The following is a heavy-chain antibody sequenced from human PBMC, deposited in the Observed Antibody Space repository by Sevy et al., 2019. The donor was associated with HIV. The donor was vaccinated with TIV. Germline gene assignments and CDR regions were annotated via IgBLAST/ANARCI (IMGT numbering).Heavy chain of an antibody. CDR3: ARDRGIAALPGWGMDF. J-gene: IGHJ6*02. D-gene: IGHD6-13*01. V-gene: IGHV3-30*04. CDR2: ISYAGSNK. CDR1: GFTFSSYA. Sequence: GGSLRLSCAASGFTFSSYAMHWVRQAPGKGLEWVAVISYAGSNKYYADSVKGRFTISRDNSKNTLYLQMNSLRAEDTAVYYCARDRGIAALPGWGMDFWGQGTTVTVSS.